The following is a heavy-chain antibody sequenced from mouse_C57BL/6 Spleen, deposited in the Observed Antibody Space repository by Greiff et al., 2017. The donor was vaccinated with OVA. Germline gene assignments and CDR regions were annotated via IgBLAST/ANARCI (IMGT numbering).Heavy chain of an antibody. D-gene: IGHD2-5*01. J-gene: IGHJ4*01. CDR3: AREGDSNYDYAMDY. Sequence: VKLQESGAELVRPGTSVKVSCKASGYAFTNYLIEWVKQRPGQGLEWIGVINPGSGGTNYNEKFKGKATLTADKSSSTAYMQLSSLTSEDSAVYFCAREGDSNYDYAMDYWGQGTSVTVSS. V-gene: IGHV1-54*01. CDR1: GYAFTNYL. CDR2: INPGSGGT.